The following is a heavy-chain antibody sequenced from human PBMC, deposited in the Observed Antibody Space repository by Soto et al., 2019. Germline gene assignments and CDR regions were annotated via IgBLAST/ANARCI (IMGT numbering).Heavy chain of an antibody. V-gene: IGHV4-30-4*01. CDR3: ARDGMRFCAMDV. Sequence: QVQLQESGPGLVRPSQTLSLTCSVSGGSISSDNYYWGWIRQPPGKALEWIGYIYYTGSTYYRPSLESRLTMAADTSKNQFSLQLTAVTAADTAVSSCARDGMRFCAMDVWGQGTTVTVSS. J-gene: IGHJ6*02. CDR2: IYYTGST. D-gene: IGHD2-8*01. CDR1: GGSISSDNYY.